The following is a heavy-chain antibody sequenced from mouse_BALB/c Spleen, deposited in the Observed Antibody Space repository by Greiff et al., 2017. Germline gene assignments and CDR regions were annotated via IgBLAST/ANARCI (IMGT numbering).Heavy chain of an antibody. D-gene: IGHD2-3*01. Sequence: VQLKQSGAELVKPGASVKLSCTASGFNIKDTYMHWVKQRPEQGLEWIGRIDPANGNTKYDPKFQGKATITADTSSNTAYLQLSSLTSEDTAVYYCARGIYDGLYAMDYWGQGTSVTVSS. J-gene: IGHJ4*01. CDR3: ARGIYDGLYAMDY. CDR2: IDPANGNT. CDR1: GFNIKDTY. V-gene: IGHV14-3*02.